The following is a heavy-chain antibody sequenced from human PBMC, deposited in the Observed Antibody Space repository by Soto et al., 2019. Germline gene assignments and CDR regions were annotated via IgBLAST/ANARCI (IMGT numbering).Heavy chain of an antibody. J-gene: IGHJ4*02. CDR3: AGDLYSSGWYTRGSFDY. V-gene: IGHV3-33*01. D-gene: IGHD6-19*01. CDR2: IWYDGSNK. CDR1: GFTFSSYG. Sequence: GGSLRLSCAASGFTFSSYGMHWVRQAPGKGLEWVAVIWYDGSNKYYSDSVKGRFTSSRDNSKNTLYLKMNSLRAEDTAVYYCAGDLYSSGWYTRGSFDYWGQGTLVTVSS.